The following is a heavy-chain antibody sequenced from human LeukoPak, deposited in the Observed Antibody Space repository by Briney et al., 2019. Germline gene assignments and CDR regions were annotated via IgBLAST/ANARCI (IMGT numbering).Heavy chain of an antibody. CDR3: ARVQGGGFRTADY. CDR2: ISSSGSTI. J-gene: IGHJ4*02. V-gene: IGHV3-48*03. D-gene: IGHD1-14*01. Sequence: GGSLRLSCAASGFTFSSYEMNWVRQAPGKGLEWVSYISSSGSTIYYADSVKGRFTISRDNAKNSLYLQMNSLRGEDTAMYYCARVQGGGFRTADYWGQGTLVTVSS. CDR1: GFTFSSYE.